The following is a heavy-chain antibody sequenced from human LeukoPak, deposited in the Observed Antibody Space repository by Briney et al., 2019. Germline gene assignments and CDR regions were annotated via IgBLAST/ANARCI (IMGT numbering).Heavy chain of an antibody. V-gene: IGHV4-59*12. CDR3: ARGQGTVTTH. J-gene: IGHJ4*02. CDR2: IYYSGST. CDR1: GGSISSYY. D-gene: IGHD4-17*01. Sequence: SETLSLTCTVSGGSISSYYWSWIRQPPGKGLGWIGYIYYSGSTNYNPSLKSRVTISVDTSKNQFSLKVSSVTAADTAVYYCARGQGTVTTHWGQGTLVTVSS.